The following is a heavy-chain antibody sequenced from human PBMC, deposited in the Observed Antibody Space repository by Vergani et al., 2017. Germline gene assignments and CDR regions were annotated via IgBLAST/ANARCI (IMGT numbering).Heavy chain of an antibody. V-gene: IGHV3-33*01. Sequence: QVQLVESGGGVVKPGRSLRLSCAASGFTFSSYGMHWVRQAPGKGLEWVAVIWYDGSNKYYADSVKGRFTISRDNAKNTLYLQMNSLRAEDTAVYYCASDDGSGSYSFWGAELGYWGQGTLVTVSS. CDR3: ASDDGSGSYSFWGAELGY. D-gene: IGHD3-10*01. J-gene: IGHJ4*02. CDR2: IWYDGSNK. CDR1: GFTFSSYG.